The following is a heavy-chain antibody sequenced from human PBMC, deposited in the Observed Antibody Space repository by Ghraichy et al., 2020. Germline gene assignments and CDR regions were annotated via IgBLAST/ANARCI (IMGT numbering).Heavy chain of an antibody. J-gene: IGHJ4*02. CDR2: ISSRSSYI. D-gene: IGHD6-19*01. CDR1: GFTFSSYS. V-gene: IGHV3-21*01. CDR3: ARDGSAVAGSGIGY. Sequence: GSLRLSCAASGFTFSSYSMNWVRQAPGKGLEWVSFISSRSSYIYYADSVKGRFTISRDNAKNSLYLQMNSLRAEDTAVYYCARDGSAVAGSGIGYWGQGTLVTVSS.